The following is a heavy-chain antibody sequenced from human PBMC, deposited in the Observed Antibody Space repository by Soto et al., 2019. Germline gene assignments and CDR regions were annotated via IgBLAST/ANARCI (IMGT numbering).Heavy chain of an antibody. Sequence: QVQLVESGGGEVQPGRSLTISCAASGFTFSTYGMHWVRQTPGKGLEWVAVISYDGTNKFYSDSVKGRFTISRDNFKNTLTLQMNSLRADDTAVYSCAKDLQSYGDYDYYCSGMDVWGLGTMVTVSS. CDR1: GFTFSTYG. J-gene: IGHJ6*02. V-gene: IGHV3-30*18. D-gene: IGHD4-17*01. CDR2: ISYDGTNK. CDR3: AKDLQSYGDYDYYCSGMDV.